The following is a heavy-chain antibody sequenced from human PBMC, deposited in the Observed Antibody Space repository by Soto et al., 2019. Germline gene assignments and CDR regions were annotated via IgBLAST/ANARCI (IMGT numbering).Heavy chain of an antibody. CDR3: ARGSTTTPIIANDY. V-gene: IGHV4-31*03. CDR2: IYYSGST. CDR1: GGSISSGGYY. Sequence: PSETLSLTCTVSGGSISSGGYYWSWIRQHPGKGLEWIGYIYYSGSTYYNPSLKSRVTISVDTSKNQFSLKLSSVTAADTAVYYCARGSTTTPIIANDYWGQGTLVTVSS. J-gene: IGHJ4*02. D-gene: IGHD3-10*01.